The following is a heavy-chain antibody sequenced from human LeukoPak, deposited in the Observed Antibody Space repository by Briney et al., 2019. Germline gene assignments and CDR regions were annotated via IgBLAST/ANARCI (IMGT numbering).Heavy chain of an antibody. V-gene: IGHV3-48*02. CDR3: ARCPPLYCSGGSCYPDYYYYGMDV. D-gene: IGHD2-15*01. CDR2: ISSSSSTI. J-gene: IGHJ6*02. Sequence: PGGSLRLSCAASGFTFSSYAMNWVRQAPGKGLEWVSYISSSSSTIYYADSVKGRFTISRDNAKNSLYLQMNSLRDEDTAVYYCARCPPLYCSGGSCYPDYYYYGMDVWGQGTTVTVSS. CDR1: GFTFSSYA.